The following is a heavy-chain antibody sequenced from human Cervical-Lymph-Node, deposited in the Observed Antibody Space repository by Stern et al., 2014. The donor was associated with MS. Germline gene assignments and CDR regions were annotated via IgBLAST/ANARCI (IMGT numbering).Heavy chain of an antibody. CDR3: TRALRIADRPSPGGHWFDP. CDR1: GYIFTDYY. D-gene: IGHD6-6*01. CDR2: INPQSGGT. Sequence: VQLVQSGAEVEKPGASVKVSCKASGYIFTDYYLHWVRQAPGQGLEWMGRINPQSGGTSYEQSFQGRVTLTRDTSITTAYMDLSRLTSDDTAVYYCTRALRIADRPSPGGHWFDPWGQGTLVIVSS. J-gene: IGHJ5*02. V-gene: IGHV1-2*02.